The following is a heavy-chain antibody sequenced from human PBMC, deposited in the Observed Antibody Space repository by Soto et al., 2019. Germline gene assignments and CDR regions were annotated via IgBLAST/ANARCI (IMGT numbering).Heavy chain of an antibody. J-gene: IGHJ4*02. CDR1: GFTFSSYA. Sequence: EVQLLESGGGLVQPGGSLRLSCAASGFTFSSYAMSWVRQAPGKGLEWVSAISGSGGSTYYADSVKGRFTISRDNSKNTLYLQINSLRAENTAVYYCAKAVKEGYCSGGSCYSWNSWGQGTLVTVSS. CDR3: AKAVKEGYCSGGSCYSWNS. D-gene: IGHD2-15*01. CDR2: ISGSGGST. V-gene: IGHV3-23*01.